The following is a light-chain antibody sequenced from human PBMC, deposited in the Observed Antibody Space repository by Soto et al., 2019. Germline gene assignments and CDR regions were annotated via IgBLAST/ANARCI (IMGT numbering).Light chain of an antibody. CDR1: QSVSSS. CDR2: DAS. CDR3: QQRSNWPIT. J-gene: IGKJ5*01. Sequence: EIVLTQSPATLSLSPGERATLSCRASQSVSSSLAWYQQKPGQAPRLLIHDASNRATGIPARFSGSGSGTDFTLTISSLEPEDFAVYYCQQRSNWPITFGQGTRREIK. V-gene: IGKV3-11*01.